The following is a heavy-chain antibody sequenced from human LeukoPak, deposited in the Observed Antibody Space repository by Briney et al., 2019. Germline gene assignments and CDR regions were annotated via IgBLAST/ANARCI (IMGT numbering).Heavy chain of an antibody. V-gene: IGHV4-39*07. D-gene: IGHD6-13*01. CDR2: IYYSGST. Sequence: PSETLSLTCTVSGGSISSSSYYWGWIRQPPGKGLEWIGSIYYSGSTYYNPSLKSRVTISVDTSKNQFSLKLSSVTAADTAVYYCASIAAAATYYYYGMDVWGQGTTVTVSS. J-gene: IGHJ6*02. CDR3: ASIAAAATYYYYGMDV. CDR1: GGSISSSSYY.